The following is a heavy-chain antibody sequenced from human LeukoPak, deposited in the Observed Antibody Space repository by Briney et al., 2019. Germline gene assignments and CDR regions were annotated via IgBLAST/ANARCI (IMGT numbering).Heavy chain of an antibody. CDR3: AKPLSNGYFHDSGGYYPYAMDV. CDR2: ISYDGSNK. Sequence: GRSLRLSCAASGFIFSTSTMHWVRQAPGKGLEWVAVISYDGSNKFYADSVKGRFAISRDNSKNTLYLQMNSLRGYDSAVYYCAKPLSNGYFHDSGGYYPYAMDVWGQGTTVTVSS. V-gene: IGHV3-30-3*02. J-gene: IGHJ6*02. CDR1: GFIFSTST. D-gene: IGHD3-22*01.